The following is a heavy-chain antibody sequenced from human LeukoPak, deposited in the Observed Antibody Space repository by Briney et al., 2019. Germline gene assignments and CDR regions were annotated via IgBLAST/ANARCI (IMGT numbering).Heavy chain of an antibody. J-gene: IGHJ4*02. CDR2: ISYDGSNK. V-gene: IGHV3-30-3*01. CDR1: GFTLTVNS. Sequence: GGSLRLSCAASGFTLTVNSMSGVRQAPGKGLEGVAAISYDGSNKYYADSVKGRFTISRDNSKNTLYLQMNSLRAEDTAVYNCSSSWYGAAFDYWGQGTLVTLSS. D-gene: IGHD6-13*01. CDR3: SSSWYGAAFDY.